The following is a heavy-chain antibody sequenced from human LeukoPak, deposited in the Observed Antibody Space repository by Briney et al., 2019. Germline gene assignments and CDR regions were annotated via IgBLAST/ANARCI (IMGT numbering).Heavy chain of an antibody. CDR1: GFTFSSYA. CDR3: AKAIDTRNYGEGYFDL. J-gene: IGHJ2*01. Sequence: GGSLRLSYAASGFTFSSYAMSLVRRAPGKGLEWVSAISGSGGSTYYADSVKGRFTISRDNSKNTLYLQMNSLRAEDTAVYYCAKAIDTRNYGEGYFDLWGRGTLVTVSS. D-gene: IGHD1-14*01. CDR2: ISGSGGST. V-gene: IGHV3-23*01.